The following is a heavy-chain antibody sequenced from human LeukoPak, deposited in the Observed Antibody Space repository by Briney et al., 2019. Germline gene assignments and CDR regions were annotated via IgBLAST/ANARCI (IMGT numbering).Heavy chain of an antibody. V-gene: IGHV4-39*07. CDR1: GGSISSSSYY. CDR2: IYYSGST. D-gene: IGHD6-6*01. Sequence: SSETLSLTCTVSGGSISSSSYYWGWLRQPPGKGLEWIGSIYYSGSTYYNPSLKSRVTISVDTSKNQFSLKLSSVTAADTAVYYRARDVSIAARPPFDYWGQGTLVTVSS. J-gene: IGHJ4*02. CDR3: ARDVSIAARPPFDY.